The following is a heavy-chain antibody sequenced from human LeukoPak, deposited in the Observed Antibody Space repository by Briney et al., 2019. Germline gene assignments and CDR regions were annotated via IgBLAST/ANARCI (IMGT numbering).Heavy chain of an antibody. Sequence: GGSLRLSCAASGFTVSSNYLSWFRQAPGKGLEWVSVIYSGDSTYYADSVKGRFTISRDNSKNTLYLQMNSLRAEDTAVYYCARGPNYYYYYGMDVWGQGTTVTVSS. CDR2: IYSGDST. CDR1: GFTVSSNY. V-gene: IGHV3-66*01. J-gene: IGHJ6*02. CDR3: ARGPNYYYYYGMDV.